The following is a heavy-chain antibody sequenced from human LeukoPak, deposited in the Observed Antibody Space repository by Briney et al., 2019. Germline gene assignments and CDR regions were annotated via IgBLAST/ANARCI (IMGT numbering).Heavy chain of an antibody. CDR1: GYTFTDYY. CDR3: ATDLTAGLLDY. Sequence: GASVKVSCKASGYTFTDYYMHWVQQAPGKGLEWMGRVDPEDGETIYAEKFQGRVTITADTSTDTAYMELSSLRSEDTAVYYCATDLTAGLLDYWGQGTLVTVSS. D-gene: IGHD6-13*01. CDR2: VDPEDGET. V-gene: IGHV1-69-2*01. J-gene: IGHJ4*02.